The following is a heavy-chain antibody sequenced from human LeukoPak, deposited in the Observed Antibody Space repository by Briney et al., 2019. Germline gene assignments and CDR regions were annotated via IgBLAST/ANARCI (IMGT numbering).Heavy chain of an antibody. J-gene: IGHJ3*02. CDR2: INPSGGST. V-gene: IGHV1-46*01. CDR3: AREDGYKGFDI. CDR1: GYTFTSYY. Sequence: ASVKVSCKASGYTFTSYYMHWVRQAPGQGLEWMGIINPSGGSTSYARKFQGRVTMTRDMSTSTVYMELSSLRSEDTAVYYCAREDGYKGFDIWGQGTMVTVSS. D-gene: IGHD5-24*01.